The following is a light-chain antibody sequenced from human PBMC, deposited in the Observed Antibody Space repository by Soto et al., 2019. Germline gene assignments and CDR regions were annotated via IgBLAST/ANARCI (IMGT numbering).Light chain of an antibody. CDR1: QGISNS. CDR3: QHSSSDPIA. CDR2: DAS. Sequence: DIQMTQSPSSLSASVGDRVTFTCQASQGISNSLTWFQQKPGKPPKLLIYDASYLETGVPSRFSGSGSGTDFTFTIDRLQSDDFATYYCQHSSSDPIAFGQGTQVE. V-gene: IGKV1-33*01. J-gene: IGKJ5*01.